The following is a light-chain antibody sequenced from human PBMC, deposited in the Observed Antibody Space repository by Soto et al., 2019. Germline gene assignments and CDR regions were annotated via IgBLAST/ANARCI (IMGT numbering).Light chain of an antibody. V-gene: IGLV2-14*01. CDR1: SSDVGGYNY. CDR3: SSYTSSSTRV. Sequence: QSALTQPASVSGSPGQSITISCTGTSSDVGGYNYVSWYQQHPDKAPKLMIYDVSDRPSGVSNRFSGSKSGNTASLTISGLQAEDEADYYFSSYTSSSTRVFGTGTKLTVL. J-gene: IGLJ1*01. CDR2: DVS.